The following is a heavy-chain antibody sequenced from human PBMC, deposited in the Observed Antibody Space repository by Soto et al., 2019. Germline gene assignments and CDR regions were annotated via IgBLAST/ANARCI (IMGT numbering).Heavy chain of an antibody. CDR1: GGSFTSNNW. D-gene: IGHD1-7*01. Sequence: QVQLQESGPGLVKPSGTLSLTCAVSGGSFTSNNWWTWVRQPPGQGLEWIGEIYRTGSTNYNPSLKSRVTISLDKSEHHFSLKVTSLTAADTAVYYCASRDPGTSVDYWGQGTLVTVSS. V-gene: IGHV4-4*02. CDR3: ASRDPGTSVDY. J-gene: IGHJ4*02. CDR2: IYRTGST.